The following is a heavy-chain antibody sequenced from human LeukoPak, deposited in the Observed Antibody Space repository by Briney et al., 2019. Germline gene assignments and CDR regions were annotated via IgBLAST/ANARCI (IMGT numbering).Heavy chain of an antibody. CDR2: IYYSGST. CDR1: GGSISSGGYY. Sequence: PSQTLSLTCTVSGGSISSGGYYWSWIRQHPGKGLEWIGYIYYSGSTYYNPSLKSRVTISVDTSKNQFSLKLSSVTAADTAVYYCAREEGGSSSPLVDYWGQGTLVTVSS. D-gene: IGHD6-6*01. V-gene: IGHV4-31*03. CDR3: AREEGGSSSPLVDY. J-gene: IGHJ4*02.